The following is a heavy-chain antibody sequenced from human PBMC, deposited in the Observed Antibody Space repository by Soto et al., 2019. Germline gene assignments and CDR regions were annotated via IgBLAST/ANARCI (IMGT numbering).Heavy chain of an antibody. Sequence: PSETLSLTCAVYGGPFSDYYWNWIRQPPGKGLEWIGEINHSGSTNYNPSLKSRVTISVDTSKNQFSLKLSSVTAADTAVYYCARGGRNIVATYYGMDVWGQGTTVT. V-gene: IGHV4-34*01. D-gene: IGHD5-12*01. CDR2: INHSGST. CDR1: GGPFSDYY. J-gene: IGHJ6*02. CDR3: ARGGRNIVATYYGMDV.